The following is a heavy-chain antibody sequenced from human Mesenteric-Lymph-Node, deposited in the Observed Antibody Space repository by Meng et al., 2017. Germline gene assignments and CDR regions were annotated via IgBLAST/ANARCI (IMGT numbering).Heavy chain of an antibody. Sequence: QGQLQASGPGLVQPSQTLSLTCTVSGGSISSGDYYWSWIRQPPGKGLEWIGYIYYSGSTYSNASLKSRVTISIDRSKNQFSLKLSSVTAADTAVYYCARDRKHYGERGWFDPWGQGTLVTRLL. V-gene: IGHV4-30-4*01. D-gene: IGHD4-17*01. CDR2: IYYSGST. J-gene: IGHJ5*02. CDR1: GGSISSGDYY. CDR3: ARDRKHYGERGWFDP.